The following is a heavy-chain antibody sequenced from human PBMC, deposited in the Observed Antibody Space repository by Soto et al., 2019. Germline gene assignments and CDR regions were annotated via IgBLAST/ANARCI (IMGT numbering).Heavy chain of an antibody. Sequence: ETLSLTCTVSGDSVSSGAYYWSWIRQPPGKGLEWIGYIYHSGTTNYNPSLKSRVTISLDTSKNQFSLKLTSVTAADTAVYXXXXXXXXXXXXXXXXXXWXQGTLVTVSS. V-gene: IGHV4-61*08. CDR3: XXXXXXXXXXXXXXXX. CDR1: GDSVSSGAYY. CDR2: IYHSGTT. J-gene: IGHJ4*02.